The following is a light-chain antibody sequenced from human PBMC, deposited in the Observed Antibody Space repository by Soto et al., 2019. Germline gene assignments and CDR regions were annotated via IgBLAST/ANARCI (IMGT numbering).Light chain of an antibody. Sequence: EIKMNQSPSTLSGTIGDRVTITCRASQTISSWLAWYQQKPGKAPKLLIYKASTLKSGVPSRFSGSGSGTEFTLTISSLQPDDFATYYCQHYNSYSEAFGQGSKVAI. CDR3: QHYNSYSEA. V-gene: IGKV1-5*03. CDR1: QTISSW. CDR2: KAS. J-gene: IGKJ1*01.